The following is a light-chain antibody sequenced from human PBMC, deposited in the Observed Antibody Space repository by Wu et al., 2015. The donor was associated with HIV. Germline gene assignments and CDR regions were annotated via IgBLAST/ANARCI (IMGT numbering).Light chain of an antibody. Sequence: DIVLTQSPGTLSLSPGERATLSCRASQTVSSNYLAWYQQKPGQAPRLLIYDASGRATGIPDRFSGSGSGTDFNLIISRLEPEDFAVYYCQQYGSSPTTFGQGTKVEIK. CDR3: QQYGSSPTT. CDR1: QTVSSNY. V-gene: IGKV3-20*01. CDR2: DAS. J-gene: IGKJ1*01.